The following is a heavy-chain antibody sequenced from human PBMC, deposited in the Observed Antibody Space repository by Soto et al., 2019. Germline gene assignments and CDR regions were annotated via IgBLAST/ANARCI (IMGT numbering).Heavy chain of an antibody. CDR2: ISSSGSTI. CDR3: ARGSSTSDDAFDI. Sequence: PGGSLRLSCAASGFTFSDYYMSWIRQAPGKGLEWVSYISSSGSTIYYADSVKGRFTISRDNAKNSLYLQMNSLRAEDTAVYYSARGSSTSDDAFDIWGQGTMVTVSS. D-gene: IGHD2-2*01. J-gene: IGHJ3*02. V-gene: IGHV3-11*01. CDR1: GFTFSDYY.